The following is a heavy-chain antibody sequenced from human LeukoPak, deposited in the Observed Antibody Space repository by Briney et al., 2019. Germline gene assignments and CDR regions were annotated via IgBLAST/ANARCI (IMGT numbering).Heavy chain of an antibody. CDR3: AREGSSLTGVHY. Sequence: GGSLRLSCAASGLTFNDYYMIWIREAPGKGLEWLSYINIGGTNTHYAASVKGRFTISRDNAKNSLYLQMNSLRAEDTAVYYCAREGSSLTGVHYWGQGTLVTVSS. J-gene: IGHJ4*02. D-gene: IGHD3-9*01. CDR1: GLTFNDYY. V-gene: IGHV3-11*04. CDR2: INIGGTNT.